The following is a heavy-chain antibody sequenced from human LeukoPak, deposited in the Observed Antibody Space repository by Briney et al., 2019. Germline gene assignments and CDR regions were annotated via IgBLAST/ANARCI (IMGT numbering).Heavy chain of an antibody. V-gene: IGHV3-53*01. CDR1: GFTVSSDD. J-gene: IGHJ3*02. CDR2: LYSGGNT. Sequence: GGSLRLSCEASGFTVSSDDMNWVRQVPGKGLEWVSLLYSGGNTYYADSVKGRFTISRDNSRNTLYLQLDSLRAEDTAIYYCAGVMRGAFDIWGQGTLVTVSS. CDR3: AGVMRGAFDI.